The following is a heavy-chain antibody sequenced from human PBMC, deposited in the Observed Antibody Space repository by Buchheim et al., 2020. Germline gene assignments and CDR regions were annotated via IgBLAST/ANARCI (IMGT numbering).Heavy chain of an antibody. D-gene: IGHD6-19*01. CDR1: GFTFSSYA. Sequence: EVQLLESGGGLVQPGGSLRLSCAAAGFTFSSYAMNWVRQAPGEGLEWVSVISGSGDSTYYADSVKGRFTISRDNSKNTLYLQMNTLSAEDTAVYYCAKAEAVAGYYYDMDVWGQGTT. J-gene: IGHJ6*02. CDR2: ISGSGDST. V-gene: IGHV3-23*01. CDR3: AKAEAVAGYYYDMDV.